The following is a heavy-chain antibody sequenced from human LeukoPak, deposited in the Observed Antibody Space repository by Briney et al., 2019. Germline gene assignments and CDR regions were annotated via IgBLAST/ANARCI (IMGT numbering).Heavy chain of an antibody. D-gene: IGHD3-9*01. CDR1: GYIFTSYW. CDR3: ASTPRLRYFDWFRGFDP. Sequence: RGESLKISCQGSGYIFTSYWIGWVRQMPGKGLEWMGIIYPGDSDTRYSPSFQGQVTISADKSISTAYLQWSSLKASDTAMYYCASTPRLRYFDWFRGFDPWGQGTLVTVSS. V-gene: IGHV5-51*01. J-gene: IGHJ5*02. CDR2: IYPGDSDT.